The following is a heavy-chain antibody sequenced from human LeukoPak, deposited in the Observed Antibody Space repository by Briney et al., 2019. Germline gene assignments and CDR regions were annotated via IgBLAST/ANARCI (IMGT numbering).Heavy chain of an antibody. J-gene: IGHJ5*02. D-gene: IGHD3-10*01. CDR1: GFAFSSYS. CDR2: ISSSGSYI. V-gene: IGHV3-21*01. Sequence: GGSLRLSCAASGFAFSSYSMNWVRQAPGKGLEWVSSISSSGSYIYYADSVKGRFTISRDNAKNSLYLQMNSLRAEDTAVYYCAPGDWFDPWGQGTLVTVSS. CDR3: APGDWFDP.